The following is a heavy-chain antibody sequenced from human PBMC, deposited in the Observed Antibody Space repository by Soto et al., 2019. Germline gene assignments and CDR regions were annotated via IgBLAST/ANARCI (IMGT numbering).Heavy chain of an antibody. D-gene: IGHD3-3*01. V-gene: IGHV4-61*01. CDR2: VYYSGST. Sequence: SETLSLTCTVSCVSVSSGSYYWSWIRHPPGKGLEWIGYVYYSGSTTYNPSLKSRVTISVDTSKNQFSLRLSSVTAEDTAVYYCERVMGQTYNDFWSGPSGYYAYAMDVWCQGTTVTVSS. J-gene: IGHJ6*02. CDR3: ERVMGQTYNDFWSGPSGYYAYAMDV. CDR1: CVSVSSGSYY.